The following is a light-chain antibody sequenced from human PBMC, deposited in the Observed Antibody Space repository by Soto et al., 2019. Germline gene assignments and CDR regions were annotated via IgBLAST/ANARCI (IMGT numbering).Light chain of an antibody. CDR3: ATRDDILNAPGV. CDR1: RSNIGNNA. Sequence: QSVLTQTPSASGTPGQTVTISCSGSRSNIGNNAVSWYQQFPGTAPKLLIYNNNQRPSGVPDRFSGSKSGTSASLAISGLPSEDESEYYCATRDDILNAPGVFGGGTKLTVL. J-gene: IGLJ3*02. V-gene: IGLV1-44*01. CDR2: NNN.